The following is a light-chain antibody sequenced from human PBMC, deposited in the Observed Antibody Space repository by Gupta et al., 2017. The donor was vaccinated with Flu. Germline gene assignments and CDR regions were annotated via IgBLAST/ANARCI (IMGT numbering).Light chain of an antibody. J-gene: IGLJ3*02. CDR2: SNT. V-gene: IGLV1-44*01. CDR1: SSHIGTNT. CDR3: AARYDNTNAWV. Sequence: QSVLIQPPSASGTPGQRVTVSCSGSSSHIGTNTVNWYQQLPGTAPNLLIYSNTQRHSRVPDRFSASTSGTSAAVAISWLQAEDEADYYCAARYDNTNAWVFGGGTKVTVL.